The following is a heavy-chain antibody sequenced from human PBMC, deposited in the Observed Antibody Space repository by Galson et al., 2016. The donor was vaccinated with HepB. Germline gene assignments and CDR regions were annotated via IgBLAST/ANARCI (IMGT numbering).Heavy chain of an antibody. J-gene: IGHJ6*02. CDR1: GGTFSNYA. Sequence: SVKVSCTASGGTFSNYAITWVRQAPGQGLEWIAGIVPDLDVANYAQNFQGRVTISADKSKSTTYMELSSLRSEDTAVYFCARVSGARTRHDYYYGFDVWGQGTTVTVSS. CDR3: ARVSGARTRHDYYYGFDV. CDR2: IVPDLDVA. D-gene: IGHD6-25*01. V-gene: IGHV1-69*10.